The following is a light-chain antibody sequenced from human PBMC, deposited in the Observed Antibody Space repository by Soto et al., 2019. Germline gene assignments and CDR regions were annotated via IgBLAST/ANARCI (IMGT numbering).Light chain of an antibody. J-gene: IGLJ2*01. CDR2: EVS. Sequence: QSALTQPASVSGSPGQSITMSCTGTSSDVGAYNYVSWYQQHPGKAPKLMIYEVSNRPSGVSNRVSGSKSGNTASLTISGLQAEDEADYYCSSYTSSSTVVFGGGTKVTVL. CDR1: SSDVGAYNY. CDR3: SSYTSSSTVV. V-gene: IGLV2-14*01.